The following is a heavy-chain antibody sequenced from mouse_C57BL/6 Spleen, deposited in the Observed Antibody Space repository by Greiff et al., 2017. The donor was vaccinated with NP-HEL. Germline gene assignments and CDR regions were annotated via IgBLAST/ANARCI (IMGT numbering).Heavy chain of an antibody. CDR2: INPNNGGT. CDR1: GYTFTDYN. CDR3: ARSSYCYGSNYWYFDV. J-gene: IGHJ1*03. Sequence: EVQLQQSGPELVKPGASVKMSCKASGYTFTDYNMHWVKQSHGKSLEWIGYINPNNGGTSYNQKFKGKATLTVNKSSSTAYMELRNLTSEDSAVYDGARSSYCYGSNYWYFDVWGKGTTVTVSS. D-gene: IGHD1-1*01. V-gene: IGHV1-22*01.